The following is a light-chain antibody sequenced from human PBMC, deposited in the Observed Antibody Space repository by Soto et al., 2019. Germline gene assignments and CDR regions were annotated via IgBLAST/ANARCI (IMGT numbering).Light chain of an antibody. V-gene: IGKV1-39*01. Sequence: DIQLTQSRSSLSASVGDRVTITCRASQSISSSLNWYQQKPGKAPKLLIYAAASLQSGVPSRFSGSASGTDFTLTINSLQPEDFATYYCQQSYSIPYTFGQGTRLEIK. J-gene: IGKJ5*01. CDR3: QQSYSIPYT. CDR1: QSISSS. CDR2: AAA.